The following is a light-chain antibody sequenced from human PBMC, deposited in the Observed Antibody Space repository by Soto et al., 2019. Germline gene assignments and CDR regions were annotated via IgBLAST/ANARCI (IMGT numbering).Light chain of an antibody. CDR1: SSDVGSYNL. CDR3: CSYAGSSTLV. V-gene: IGLV2-23*02. Sequence: QSALTQPASVSGSPGQSITISCTGTSSDVGSYNLVSWYQQHPGKAPKLMMYEVSNRHSGVSNRFSGSKSGNRASLTISGLQAEDEADYYCCSYAGSSTLVFGGGTKLTVL. CDR2: EVS. J-gene: IGLJ2*01.